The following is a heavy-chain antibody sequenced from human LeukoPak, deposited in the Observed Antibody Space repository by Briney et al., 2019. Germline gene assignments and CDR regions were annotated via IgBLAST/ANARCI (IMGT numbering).Heavy chain of an antibody. Sequence: GGSLRLSCAASGFTFSSYAMSWVRQAPGKGLEWVSAISGSGGSTYYADSVKGRFTISRDNSKNTLYLRMNSLRAEDTAVYYCARAFPVTMVRGVTLFDYWGQGTLVTVSS. CDR1: GFTFSSYA. V-gene: IGHV3-23*01. D-gene: IGHD3-10*01. CDR2: ISGSGGST. J-gene: IGHJ4*02. CDR3: ARAFPVTMVRGVTLFDY.